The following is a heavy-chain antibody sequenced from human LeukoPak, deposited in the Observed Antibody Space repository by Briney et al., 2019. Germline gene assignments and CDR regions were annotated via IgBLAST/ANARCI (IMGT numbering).Heavy chain of an antibody. CDR1: GGSINAYY. J-gene: IGHJ5*02. D-gene: IGHD3-3*01. CDR3: ARVLGLMECLFDP. CDR2: TYYSGNT. V-gene: IGHV4-59*01. Sequence: SETLSLTCTVSGGSINAYYWSWIRQTPGRGLEWIGHTYYSGNTNYNPSLKSRVSISIHTSKKQFSLELNSVTAADTAVYYCARVLGLMECLFDPWGQGILVTVSS.